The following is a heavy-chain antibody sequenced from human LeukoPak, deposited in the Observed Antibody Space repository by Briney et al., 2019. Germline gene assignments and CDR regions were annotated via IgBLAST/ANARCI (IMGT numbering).Heavy chain of an antibody. CDR3: AKVGPSLVRGLIRGGARYYYNYMDV. J-gene: IGHJ6*03. Sequence: PGGSLRLTCAASGFTFSSYEMNWVRQAPGKGLEWVSYISSSGSTTYYADSVKGRFAISRDTSKNTLYLQMNSLRAEDTAVYYCAKVGPSLVRGLIRGGARYYYNYMDVWGKGTTVTISS. CDR2: ISSSGSTT. CDR1: GFTFSSYE. V-gene: IGHV3-48*03. D-gene: IGHD3-10*01.